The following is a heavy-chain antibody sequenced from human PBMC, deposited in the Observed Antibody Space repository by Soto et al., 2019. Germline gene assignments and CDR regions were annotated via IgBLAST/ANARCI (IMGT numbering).Heavy chain of an antibody. J-gene: IGHJ4*02. CDR1: GFTFGSFG. CDR3: AKRQSTVITREFDH. D-gene: IGHD4-17*01. CDR2: IGASADNK. Sequence: GGSLRLSCVGSGFTFGSFGFSWVRQAPGKGLEWVSHIGASADNKVYADSVKGRFAISRDNSMNTVYLQMNSLRVEDTAMYYCAKRQSTVITREFDHWGQGTLVTVSS. V-gene: IGHV3-23*01.